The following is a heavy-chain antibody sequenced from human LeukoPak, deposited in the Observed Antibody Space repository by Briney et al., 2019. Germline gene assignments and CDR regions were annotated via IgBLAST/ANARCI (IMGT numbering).Heavy chain of an antibody. V-gene: IGHV3-9*01. D-gene: IGHD3-9*01. CDR3: AKESDYDILTGHWDY. CDR2: ISWNSGSI. CDR1: GFTFGYYA. Sequence: PGRFLRISCAASGFTFGYYAMHWVRQAPGKGLGLVSSISWNSGSIDYADSVKGRFTISRDNAKNSLNLQMNSLIDEHTALYYGAKESDYDILTGHWDYWGQRTLVTVSS. J-gene: IGHJ4*02.